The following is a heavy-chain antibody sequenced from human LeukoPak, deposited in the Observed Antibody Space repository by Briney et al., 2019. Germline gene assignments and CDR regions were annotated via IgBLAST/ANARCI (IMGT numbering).Heavy chain of an antibody. CDR3: ARDSDVHCSGGSCTNFDY. CDR1: GFIFSRYS. Sequence: GGSLRLSCVASGFIFSRYSMNWVRQAPGKGLEWVSSISSSSIYIYYADSVKGRFTISRDNAKKSLYLQMNSLRAEDTAIYDCARDSDVHCSGGSCTNFDYWGQGTLVSVSS. CDR2: ISSSSIYI. V-gene: IGHV3-21*01. J-gene: IGHJ4*02. D-gene: IGHD2-15*01.